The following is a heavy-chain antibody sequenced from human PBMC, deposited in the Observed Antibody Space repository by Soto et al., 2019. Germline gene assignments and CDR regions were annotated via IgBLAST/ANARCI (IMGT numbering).Heavy chain of an antibody. CDR1: GFTFTSSA. CDR3: AASGGALVGATSAAFDI. D-gene: IGHD1-26*01. J-gene: IGHJ3*02. CDR2: IVVGSGNT. Sequence: SVKVSCKASGFTFTSSAVQWVRQARGQRLEWIGWIVVGSGNTNYAQKFQERVTITRDMSTSTAYMELSSLRSEDTAVYYCAASGGALVGATSAAFDIWGQGTMVTVSS. V-gene: IGHV1-58*01.